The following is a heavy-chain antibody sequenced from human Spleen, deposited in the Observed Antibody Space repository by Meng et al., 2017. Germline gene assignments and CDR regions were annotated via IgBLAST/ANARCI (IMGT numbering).Heavy chain of an antibody. J-gene: IGHJ4*02. V-gene: IGHV4-34*01. CDR3: ARVSRGWSGYYGY. D-gene: IGHD3-3*01. Sequence: VRLQQWGAGLLKPSETLSLTCAVYGGSFSGYYWSWIRQPPGKGLEWIGEINHSGSTNYNPSLKSRVTISVDTSKNQFSLKLSSVTAADTAVYYCARVSRGWSGYYGYWGQGTLVTVSS. CDR2: INHSGST. CDR1: GGSFSGYY.